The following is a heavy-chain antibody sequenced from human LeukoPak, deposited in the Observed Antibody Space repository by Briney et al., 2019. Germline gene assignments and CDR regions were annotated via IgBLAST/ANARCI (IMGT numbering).Heavy chain of an antibody. CDR2: ISSNGGST. D-gene: IGHD5-18*01. CDR1: GFTFSSYA. CDR3: ARDSYDH. J-gene: IGHJ4*02. Sequence: GGSLRLSCAASGFTFSSYAMHWVRQAPGKGLEYVSAISSNGGSTYYANSVKGRFTISRDNSKNTLDLQMGSLRAEDMAVYYCARDSYDHWGQGTLVTVSS. V-gene: IGHV3-64*01.